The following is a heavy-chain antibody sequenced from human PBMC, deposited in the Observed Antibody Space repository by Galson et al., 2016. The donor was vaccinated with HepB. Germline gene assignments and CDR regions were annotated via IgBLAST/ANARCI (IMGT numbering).Heavy chain of an antibody. J-gene: IGHJ4*02. CDR3: AKEDGGSGSYLEY. D-gene: IGHD3-10*01. CDR1: GFIFSSYG. V-gene: IGHV3-30*18. CDR2: ISKDGRIK. Sequence: SLRLSCAASGFIFSSYGMHRVRQAPGKGLEWVSVISKDGRIKNYGESEKGRFTISRDNSKNTLYLQMNTLRVEDTAVYYCAKEDGGSGSYLEYWGQGTLVTVSS.